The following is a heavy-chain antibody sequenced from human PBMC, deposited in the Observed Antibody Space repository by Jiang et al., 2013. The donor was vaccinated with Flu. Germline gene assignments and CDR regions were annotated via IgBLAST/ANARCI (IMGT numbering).Heavy chain of an antibody. CDR2: IYYSGST. Sequence: VLLKPSETLSLTCTVSGGSISSSSYYWGWIRQPPGKGLEWIGSIYYSGSTYYNPSLKSRVTISLDTAKNQFSLNLSSVTAADTAVYYCARERRGGDTYGYGYYYYYMDVWGKGTTVTVSS. V-gene: IGHV4-39*07. CDR1: GGSISSSSYY. CDR3: ARERRGGDTYGYGYYYYYMDV. D-gene: IGHD5-18*01. J-gene: IGHJ6*03.